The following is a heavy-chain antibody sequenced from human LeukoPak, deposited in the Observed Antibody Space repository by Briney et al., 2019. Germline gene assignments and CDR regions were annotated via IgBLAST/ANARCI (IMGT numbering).Heavy chain of an antibody. J-gene: IGHJ3*02. D-gene: IGHD5-18*01. CDR1: GYTFTGYY. V-gene: IGHV1-2*02. CDR3: ARGLTPGYSRDAFDI. CDR2: INPNSGGT. Sequence: ASVKVSCKASGYTFTGYYMHWVRQAPGQGLEWMGWINPNSGGTNYAQKFQGRVTMTRDTSISTAYMELSSLRSEDTAVYYCARGLTPGYSRDAFDIWGQGTMVTVSS.